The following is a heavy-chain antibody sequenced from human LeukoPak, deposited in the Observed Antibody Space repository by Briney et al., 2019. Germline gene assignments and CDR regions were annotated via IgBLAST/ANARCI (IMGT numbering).Heavy chain of an antibody. J-gene: IGHJ5*02. CDR1: GFTFSSYS. CDR3: ARDPGRPSANWFDP. V-gene: IGHV3-21*01. CDR2: IGSSSSYI. D-gene: IGHD1-1*01. Sequence: PGGSLRLSCAASGFTFSSYSMNWVRQAPGKGLEWVSSIGSSSSYIYYADSVKGRFTISRDNAKNSLYLQMNSLRAEDTAVYYCARDPGRPSANWFDPWGQGTLVTVSS.